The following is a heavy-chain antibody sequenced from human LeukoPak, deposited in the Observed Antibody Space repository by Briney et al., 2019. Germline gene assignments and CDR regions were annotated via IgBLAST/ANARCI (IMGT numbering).Heavy chain of an antibody. Sequence: SETLSLTCTVSGGSISSYYWSWIRQPPGKGLEWIGYVYYSGSTNYNPSLKSRVTISVDTSKNQFPLKLSSVTAADTAVYFCARQRSSTWSLGYWGQGTLVTVSS. CDR1: GGSISSYY. J-gene: IGHJ4*02. CDR3: ARQRSSTWSLGY. V-gene: IGHV4-59*08. CDR2: VYYSGST. D-gene: IGHD6-13*01.